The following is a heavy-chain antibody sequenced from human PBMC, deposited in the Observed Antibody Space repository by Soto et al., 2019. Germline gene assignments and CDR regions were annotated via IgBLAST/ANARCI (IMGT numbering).Heavy chain of an antibody. CDR1: GFTFSSYA. CDR3: AKGLQRLDS. J-gene: IGHJ4*02. Sequence: EVQLLESGGGLVQPGGSLRLSCAASGFTFSSYAMSWVRQAPGKGLEWVSAVSGSGGSTYYADSVKGRFTISRDNSKNTRDLQMNSLRAEDTALYYCAKGLQRLDSWGQGTLVTVSS. D-gene: IGHD6-25*01. CDR2: VSGSGGST. V-gene: IGHV3-23*01.